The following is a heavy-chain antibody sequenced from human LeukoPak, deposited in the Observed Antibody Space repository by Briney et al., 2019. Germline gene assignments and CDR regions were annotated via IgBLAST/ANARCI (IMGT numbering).Heavy chain of an antibody. CDR2: ISGSGGST. V-gene: IGHV3-23*01. J-gene: IGHJ4*02. Sequence: GGSLRLSCAVSGFTFSNYAMSWVRQAPGKGLEWVSGISGSGGSTYYADSVKGRFTISRDNSKNTLYLQMNSLRAEDTAVYYCAKMRRIAVAGAYFDYWGQGTLVTVSS. CDR3: AKMRRIAVAGAYFDY. CDR1: GFTFSNYA. D-gene: IGHD6-19*01.